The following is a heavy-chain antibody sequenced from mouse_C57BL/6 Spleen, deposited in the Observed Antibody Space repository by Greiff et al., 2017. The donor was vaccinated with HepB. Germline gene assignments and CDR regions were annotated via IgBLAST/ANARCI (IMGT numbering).Heavy chain of an antibody. CDR1: GYTFTDYY. J-gene: IGHJ4*01. V-gene: IGHV1-76*01. D-gene: IGHD3-3*01. CDR2: IYPGSGNT. CDR3: ARGDFLMDY. Sequence: QVQLKESGAELVRPGASVKLSCKASGYTFTDYYINWVKQRPGQGLEWIARIYPGSGNTYYNEKFKGKATLTAEKSSSTAYMQLSSLTSEDSSVYFCARGDFLMDYWGQGTSVTVSS.